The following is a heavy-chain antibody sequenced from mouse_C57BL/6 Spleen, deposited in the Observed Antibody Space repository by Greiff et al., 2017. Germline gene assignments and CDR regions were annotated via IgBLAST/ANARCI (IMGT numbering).Heavy chain of an antibody. Sequence: VKLQESGAELARPGASVKLSCKASGYTFTSSGISWVKQRTGQGLEWIGEIYPRSGNTYYNEKFKGKATLTADKSSSTAYMELRSLTSEDSAVYFCARQLRLDAMDYWGQGTSVTVSS. V-gene: IGHV1-81*01. J-gene: IGHJ4*01. CDR1: GYTFTSSG. CDR3: ARQLRLDAMDY. CDR2: IYPRSGNT. D-gene: IGHD3-2*02.